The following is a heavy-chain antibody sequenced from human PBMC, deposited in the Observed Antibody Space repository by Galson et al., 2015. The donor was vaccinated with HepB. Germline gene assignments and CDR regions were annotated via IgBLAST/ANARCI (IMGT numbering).Heavy chain of an antibody. J-gene: IGHJ6*02. Sequence: SVKVSCKASGGTFSSYAISWVRQAPGQGLEWMGGIIPIFGTANYAQKFQGRVTITADESTSTAYMELSSLRSEDTAVYYCARWYYYGSGSTALSDYYYGMDVWGQGTTVTVSS. CDR3: ARWYYYGSGSTALSDYYYGMDV. D-gene: IGHD3-10*01. V-gene: IGHV1-69*13. CDR1: GGTFSSYA. CDR2: IIPIFGTA.